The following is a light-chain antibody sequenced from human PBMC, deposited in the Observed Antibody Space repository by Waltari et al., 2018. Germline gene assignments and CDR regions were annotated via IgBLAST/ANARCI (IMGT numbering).Light chain of an antibody. Sequence: DIQMTQSPSTLSASVGDRVTITCRASQRISSWLAWYQQKPGKAPKLLIYKASNLESGVPSRFSGSGSGTEFTLTISSLQPDDFATYYGQYGTFGQGTKVEIK. CDR2: KAS. CDR1: QRISSW. J-gene: IGKJ1*01. CDR3: QYGT. V-gene: IGKV1-5*03.